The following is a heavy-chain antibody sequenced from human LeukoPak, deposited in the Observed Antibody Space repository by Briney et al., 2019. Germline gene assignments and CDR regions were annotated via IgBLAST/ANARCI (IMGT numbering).Heavy chain of an antibody. Sequence: ASVKVSCKASGYSFTGYYLHWVRQAPGQGLEWMGWINPYSGGTNYAQNFQGRVTMTRDTSISTAYMELSRLRSDDTAVYYCAREDRIAVAGDLLGYWGQGTLVTVSS. J-gene: IGHJ4*02. D-gene: IGHD6-19*01. CDR2: INPYSGGT. V-gene: IGHV1-2*02. CDR3: AREDRIAVAGDLLGY. CDR1: GYSFTGYY.